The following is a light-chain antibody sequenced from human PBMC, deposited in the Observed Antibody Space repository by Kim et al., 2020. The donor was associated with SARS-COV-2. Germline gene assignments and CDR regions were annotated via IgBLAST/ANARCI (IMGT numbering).Light chain of an antibody. J-gene: IGKJ4*01. Sequence: ASVGDRVTITCQASHDINKYLNWYQQKPGKAAKLVIYDTSNLETGVPSRFSGSGSGTDFTFTISSLQPEDIATYYCKQFDTLPLTFGGGTKVDIK. CDR2: DTS. CDR1: HDINKY. CDR3: KQFDTLPLT. V-gene: IGKV1-33*01.